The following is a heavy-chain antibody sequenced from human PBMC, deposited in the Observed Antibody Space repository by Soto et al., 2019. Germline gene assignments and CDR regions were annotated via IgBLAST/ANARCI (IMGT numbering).Heavy chain of an antibody. Sequence: QVQLVQSGAEVKKPGSSVKVSCKASGGTLSFYVISWVRQAPGQGLEWMGGIIPIFGTANYAQKFQGRVTITADESTSTAYMELSSLRSEDTAVYYCARGWQPHSYYYYGMDVWGQGTTVTVSS. CDR1: GGTLSFYV. J-gene: IGHJ6*02. V-gene: IGHV1-69*01. CDR2: IIPIFGTA. CDR3: ARGWQPHSYYYYGMDV. D-gene: IGHD6-13*01.